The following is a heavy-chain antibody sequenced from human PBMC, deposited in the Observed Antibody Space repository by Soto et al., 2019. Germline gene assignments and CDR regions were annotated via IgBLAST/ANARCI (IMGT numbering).Heavy chain of an antibody. V-gene: IGHV4-39*01. D-gene: IGHD3-22*01. CDR3: ARRGSYYDSRGYYSPLDY. Sequence: SETLSLTCTVSGGSISSSSYYWDWIRQPPGKGLQWIGNIYYSGSTYYNPSLKSRVAISVDTSKNQFSLKLSSVTAADTAMYYCARRGSYYDSRGYYSPLDYWGQGTLVTVS. CDR2: IYYSGST. J-gene: IGHJ4*02. CDR1: GGSISSSSYY.